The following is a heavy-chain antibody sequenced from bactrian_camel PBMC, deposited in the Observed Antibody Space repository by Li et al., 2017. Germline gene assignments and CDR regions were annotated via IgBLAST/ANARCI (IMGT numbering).Heavy chain of an antibody. V-gene: IGHV3S1*01. CDR3: ATAKSRGSSYNY. J-gene: IGHJ4*01. D-gene: IGHD2*01. CDR2: LYTRDGTS. Sequence: HVQLVESGGGSAQAGGSLRLSCAAFGSTYSSKCMAWFRQVPGKEREGVAGLYTRDGTSYYADSVKGRFAVSRDTAGNTVYLQMNSLKSEDTALYYCATAKSRGSSYNYWGQGTQVTVS. CDR1: GSTYSSKC.